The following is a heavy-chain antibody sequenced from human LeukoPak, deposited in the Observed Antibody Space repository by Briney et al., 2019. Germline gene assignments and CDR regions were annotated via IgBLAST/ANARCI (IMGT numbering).Heavy chain of an antibody. CDR2: INPNSGGR. CDR1: GYTFTGYY. Sequence: ASVKVSFTASGYTFTGYYMHWVRQAPGQGLEWMGRINPNSGGRNYAQQFQGRVTMTSNTSISTAYMELSSLRSEDTAVYYCAIALSGYDSYYYMDVWGKGTTVTVSS. D-gene: IGHD5-12*01. CDR3: AIALSGYDSYYYMDV. J-gene: IGHJ6*03. V-gene: IGHV1-2*06.